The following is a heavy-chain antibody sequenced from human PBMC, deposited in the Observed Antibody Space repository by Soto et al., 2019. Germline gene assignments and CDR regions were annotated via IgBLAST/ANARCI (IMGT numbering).Heavy chain of an antibody. CDR2: ISCDGGNQ. Sequence: PGGSLRLSCEASGFTFSSYPMHWVRQAPGKGLEWVTVISCDGGNQYYADSVKGRFTISRDNSKDTLYLQMHSLRSDDTAVYFCARGPVTQTSFIDHWGQGTLVTVSS. V-gene: IGHV3-30-3*01. CDR1: GFTFSSYP. J-gene: IGHJ4*02. CDR3: ARGPVTQTSFIDH. D-gene: IGHD4-4*01.